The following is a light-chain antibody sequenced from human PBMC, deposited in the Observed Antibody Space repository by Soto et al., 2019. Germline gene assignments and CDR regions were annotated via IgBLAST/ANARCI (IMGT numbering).Light chain of an antibody. CDR2: AVS. CDR3: SSYTGSGTLVV. Sequence: QSALPQPASGSGSLGQSIPISCTGTSTDVGVNNYVSWYQQHPGKAPKHMIYAVSNRPSGVSNLFAGTKSGKTASLTISGRQAEDWAVYYCSSYTGSGTLVVFGGGTKLPVL. J-gene: IGLJ2*01. CDR1: STDVGVNNY. V-gene: IGLV2-14*01.